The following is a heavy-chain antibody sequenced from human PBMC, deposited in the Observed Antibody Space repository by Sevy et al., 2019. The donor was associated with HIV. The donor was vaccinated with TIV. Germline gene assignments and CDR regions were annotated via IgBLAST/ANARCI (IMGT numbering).Heavy chain of an antibody. CDR2: ISTLNVNT. J-gene: IGHJ4*02. V-gene: IGHV1-18*01. Sequence: ASVTVSCKASGYTFTSFGISWVRQAPGQGLEWLGWISTLNVNTNNAQKFQGRVTMTTDTSTGTASMELRSLRSDDTAVYYCARDDCSSLSCHGSLLYWGQGTLVTVSS. CDR1: GYTFTSFG. CDR3: ARDDCSSLSCHGSLLY. D-gene: IGHD2-2*01.